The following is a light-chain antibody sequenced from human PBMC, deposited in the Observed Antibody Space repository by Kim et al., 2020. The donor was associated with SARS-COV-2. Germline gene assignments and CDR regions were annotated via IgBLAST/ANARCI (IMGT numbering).Light chain of an antibody. CDR3: QQYGTSPSWT. CDR2: GAS. Sequence: EIVLTQSPGTLSLSPGEGATLSCRASQTVARSYLAWYQQKLGLAPRLLIYGASSRATGIPDRFSGSGSGTDFTLNITRLEPDDFAVYYCQQYGTSPSWTFGPGTKVDIK. CDR1: QTVARSY. J-gene: IGKJ1*01. V-gene: IGKV3-20*01.